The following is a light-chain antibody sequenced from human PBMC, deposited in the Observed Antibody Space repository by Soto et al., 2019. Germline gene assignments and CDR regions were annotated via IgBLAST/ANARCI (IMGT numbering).Light chain of an antibody. J-gene: IGLJ1*01. CDR2: DVS. CDR1: SSDIGGYNY. CDR3: SSYTSTSTLYV. V-gene: IGLV2-14*03. Sequence: QSALTQPASVSGSPGQSITISCTGTSSDIGGYNYVSWYQQLPGKVPKLIIYDVSNRPSGVSDRFSGSKSGNAASLTISGLQAKDEADYYCSSYTSTSTLYVSGTGTKLTVL.